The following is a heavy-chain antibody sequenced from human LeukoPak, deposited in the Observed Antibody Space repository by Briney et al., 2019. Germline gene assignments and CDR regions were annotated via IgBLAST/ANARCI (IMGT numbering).Heavy chain of an antibody. D-gene: IGHD2-15*01. Sequence: GGSLRLSCAASGFTFSSYGMHWVRQAPGKGLEWVAVISYDGSNKYYADSVKGRFTISRDNSKNTLYLQMNSLRAEDTAVYYCAGSGVVVVAATRVFDYWGQGTLVTVSS. CDR2: ISYDGSNK. CDR1: GFTFSSYG. V-gene: IGHV3-30*03. J-gene: IGHJ4*02. CDR3: AGSGVVVVAATRVFDY.